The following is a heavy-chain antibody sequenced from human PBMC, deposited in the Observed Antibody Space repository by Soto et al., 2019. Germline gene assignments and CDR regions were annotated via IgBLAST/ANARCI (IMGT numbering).Heavy chain of an antibody. Sequence: GGSLRLSCAASGFTFSSYAMHWVRQAPGKGLEWVAVISYDGSNKYYADSVKGRFTISRDNSKNTLYLQMNSLRAEDMAVYYCARERYCSSTSCYIVGYYGMDVWGQGTTVTVSS. V-gene: IGHV3-30-3*01. CDR2: ISYDGSNK. D-gene: IGHD2-2*02. J-gene: IGHJ6*02. CDR1: GFTFSSYA. CDR3: ARERYCSSTSCYIVGYYGMDV.